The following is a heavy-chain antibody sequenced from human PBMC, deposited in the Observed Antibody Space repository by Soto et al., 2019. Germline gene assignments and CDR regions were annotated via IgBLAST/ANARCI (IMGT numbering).Heavy chain of an antibody. Sequence: QVQLVESGGGVVQPGKSLRLTCAASGFTFSNFALHWLRQAPGQGLEWVAMISYDGSWKNHAASVKGRFTISRDNSNNTLYLQMNSLRAEDTAVYFCARGLISGTDPYYFDYWGQGTRVTVSS. J-gene: IGHJ4*02. CDR3: ARGLISGTDPYYFDY. V-gene: IGHV3-30-3*01. CDR1: GFTFSNFA. D-gene: IGHD1-26*01. CDR2: ISYDGSWK.